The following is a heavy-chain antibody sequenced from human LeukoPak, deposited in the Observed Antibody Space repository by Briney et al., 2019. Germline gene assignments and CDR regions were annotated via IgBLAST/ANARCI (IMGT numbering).Heavy chain of an antibody. CDR3: GRYYVMDV. V-gene: IGHV3-23*01. CDR1: GLTFSTYV. CDR2: ISESGGST. J-gene: IGHJ6*02. Sequence: GGSLRLSCAASGLTFSTYVMNWVAQAPGKGLEWVSTISESGGSTYYADSVKGRFTISGDSSKSTLYLQMNSLRAEDTAVYYCGRYYVMDVWGQGTSVTVSS.